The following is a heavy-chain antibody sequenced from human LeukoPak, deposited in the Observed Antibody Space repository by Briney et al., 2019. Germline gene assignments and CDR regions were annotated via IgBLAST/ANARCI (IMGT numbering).Heavy chain of an antibody. CDR2: IIPIFGTA. CDR1: GGTFSSYA. J-gene: IGHJ6*02. D-gene: IGHD6-19*01. CDR3: ARDGGYSSGWWPGYGMDV. Sequence: SVKVSCKASGGTFSSYAISWVRQAPGQGLEWMGGIIPIFGTANYAQKFQGRVTITTDESTSTAYMELSSLRSEDTAVYYCARDGGYSSGWWPGYGMDVWGQGTTVTVSS. V-gene: IGHV1-69*05.